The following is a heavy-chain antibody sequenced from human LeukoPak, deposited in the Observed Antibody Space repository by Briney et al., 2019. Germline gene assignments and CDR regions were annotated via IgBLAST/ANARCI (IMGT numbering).Heavy chain of an antibody. Sequence: ASVKVSCKASGGTFSSYAISWVRQAPGQGLEGMGRIIPILGIANYAQKFQGRVTITADKSTSTAYMELSSLRSEDTAVYYCARYSGYHSFSIAHDYWGQGTLVTVSS. D-gene: IGHD5-12*01. CDR2: IIPILGIA. CDR3: ARYSGYHSFSIAHDY. V-gene: IGHV1-69*04. J-gene: IGHJ4*02. CDR1: GGTFSSYA.